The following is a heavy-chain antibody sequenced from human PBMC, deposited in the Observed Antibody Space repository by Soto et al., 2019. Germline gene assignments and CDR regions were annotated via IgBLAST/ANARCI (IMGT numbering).Heavy chain of an antibody. Sequence: QVQLVESGGGVIQPGKSLRLSCAASGFSFSNYGMHWVRLAPGRGLEWVAVISYDGSTKYYGDSVKGRFTISRDNSINTLYLQMSSLRAEDTALYYCAKDQISHFWSGFPPYYSYTMDVWGPGTTVTVSS. CDR2: ISYDGSTK. CDR3: AKDQISHFWSGFPPYYSYTMDV. V-gene: IGHV3-30*18. D-gene: IGHD3-3*02. J-gene: IGHJ6*02. CDR1: GFSFSNYG.